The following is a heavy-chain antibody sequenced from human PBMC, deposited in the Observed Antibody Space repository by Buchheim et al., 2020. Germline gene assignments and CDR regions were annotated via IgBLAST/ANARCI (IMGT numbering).Heavy chain of an antibody. J-gene: IGHJ6*02. CDR3: ATYYYDSSGYYSDYYYGMDV. CDR1: GYTFTGYY. Sequence: QVQLVQSRAEVKKPGASVKVSCKASGYTFTGYYMHWVRQAPGQGLEWMGWINPNSGGTNYAQKFQGWVTMTRDTSISTAYMELSRLRSDDTAVYYCATYYYDSSGYYSDYYYGMDVWGQGTT. V-gene: IGHV1-2*04. D-gene: IGHD3-22*01. CDR2: INPNSGGT.